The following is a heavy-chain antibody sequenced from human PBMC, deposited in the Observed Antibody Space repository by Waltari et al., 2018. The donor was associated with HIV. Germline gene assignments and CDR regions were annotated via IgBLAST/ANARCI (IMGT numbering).Heavy chain of an antibody. CDR2: IGSRGNRYAT. J-gene: IGHJ4*02. D-gene: IGHD3-16*01. CDR1: GFTFSASA. Sequence: EVQLVESGGGLVQPGGSLRVSCAASGFTFSASAIHWVRQASGKGLEWVCRIGSRGNRYATAYGASVKGRFTVSRDDSKNTAYLQMNNLKTEDTAVYYCTRALAYWGQGTLVTVSP. CDR3: TRALAY. V-gene: IGHV3-73*02.